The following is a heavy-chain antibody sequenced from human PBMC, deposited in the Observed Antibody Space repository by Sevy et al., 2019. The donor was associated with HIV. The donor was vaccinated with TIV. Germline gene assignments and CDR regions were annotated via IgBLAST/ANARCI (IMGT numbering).Heavy chain of an antibody. V-gene: IGHV3-73*01. CDR2: IRNKANTYAI. Sequence: GGSLRLSCAASGFTFSDSAMHWFRQASGKGLEWVGLIRNKANTYAITYGASVKGRFTISRDDLKNTAYLQMSSLKTEDTAVYYCTRHNYDSSDYNAFDIWGQGTMVTVSS. D-gene: IGHD3-22*01. CDR1: GFTFSDSA. CDR3: TRHNYDSSDYNAFDI. J-gene: IGHJ3*02.